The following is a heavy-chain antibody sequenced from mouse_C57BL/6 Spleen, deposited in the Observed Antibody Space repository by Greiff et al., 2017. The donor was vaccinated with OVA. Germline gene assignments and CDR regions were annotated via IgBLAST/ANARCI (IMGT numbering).Heavy chain of an antibody. D-gene: IGHD2-5*01. CDR1: GYTFTDYE. J-gene: IGHJ2*01. CDR3: TRPYSNYGY. CDR2: IDPETGGT. Sequence: VQLQQSGAELVRPGASVTLSCKASGYTFTDYEMHWVKQTPVHGLEWIGAIDPETGGTAYNQKFKGKAILTADKSSSTAYMELRSLTSEDSAVYYCTRPYSNYGYWGQGTTLTVSS. V-gene: IGHV1-15*01.